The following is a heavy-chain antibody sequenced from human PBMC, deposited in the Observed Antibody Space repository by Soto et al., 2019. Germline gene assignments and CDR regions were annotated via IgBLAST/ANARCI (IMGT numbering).Heavy chain of an antibody. CDR1: GDCISSGGFS. Sequence: SETLYLTCAVSGDCISSGGFSWSWIRQPPGKGLESIGYLYYGRSANYNPSLKSRVTLSVDTSTNQCSLTLSSMTAADTAVYYCALRSMAVGPEYWGQGTLVTVSS. CDR3: ALRSMAVGPEY. V-gene: IGHV4-61*08. D-gene: IGHD3-3*02. J-gene: IGHJ4*02. CDR2: LYYGRSA.